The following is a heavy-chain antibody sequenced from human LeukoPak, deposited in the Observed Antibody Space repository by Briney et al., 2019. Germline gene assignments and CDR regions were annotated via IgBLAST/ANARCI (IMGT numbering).Heavy chain of an antibody. V-gene: IGHV1-2*02. D-gene: IGHD2-2*01. CDR3: ARVSICSSTSCYLRPGAFDI. J-gene: IGHJ3*02. CDR1: GYTFTGYY. Sequence: GASVKVSCKASGYTFTGYYMHWVRQAPGQGLEWMGWINPNSGGTNYAQKFQGRVTMTRDTSISTAYMELSRLRSDDTAVYYCARVSICSSTSCYLRPGAFDIWGQGTMVTVSS. CDR2: INPNSGGT.